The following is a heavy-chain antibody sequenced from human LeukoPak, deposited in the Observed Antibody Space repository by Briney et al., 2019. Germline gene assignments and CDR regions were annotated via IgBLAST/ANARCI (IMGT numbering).Heavy chain of an antibody. D-gene: IGHD3-9*01. V-gene: IGHV3-30*03. CDR2: ISYDGSNK. CDR3: ARWDDLFLIDF. Sequence: GRSLRLSCAASGFTFSSYGMHWVRQAPGKGLEWVAVISYDGSNKYYADSVKGRFTISRDNSKNTLYLQMNSLRAEDTAVYYCARWDDLFLIDFWGQGTLVTVSS. J-gene: IGHJ4*02. CDR1: GFTFSSYG.